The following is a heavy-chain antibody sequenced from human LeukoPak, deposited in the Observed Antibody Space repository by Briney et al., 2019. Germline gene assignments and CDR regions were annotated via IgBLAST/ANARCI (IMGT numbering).Heavy chain of an antibody. CDR2: IYYSGST. Sequence: SETLSLTCAVYGGSFSGYYWNWIRQPPGKGLEWIGYIYYSGSTNYNPSLKSRVTISVDTSKNQFSLKLSSVTAADTAVYYCARNMIVAPDAFDIWGQGTMVTVSS. V-gene: IGHV4-59*01. CDR1: GGSFSGYY. J-gene: IGHJ3*02. CDR3: ARNMIVAPDAFDI. D-gene: IGHD3-22*01.